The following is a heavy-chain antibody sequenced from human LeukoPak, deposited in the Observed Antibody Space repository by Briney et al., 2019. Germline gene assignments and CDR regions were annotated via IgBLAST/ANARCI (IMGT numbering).Heavy chain of an antibody. J-gene: IGHJ3*02. Sequence: GGSLRLSCAASGFTFSSYAMSWVRQAPGKGLEWVSAISGSGGSTYYADSVKGRFTISRDNSKNTLYLQMNSLRAEDTAVYYCAEPPYDLDFWSGFSAFDIWGQGTMVTVSS. CDR2: ISGSGGST. CDR3: AEPPYDLDFWSGFSAFDI. V-gene: IGHV3-23*01. CDR1: GFTFSSYA. D-gene: IGHD3-3*01.